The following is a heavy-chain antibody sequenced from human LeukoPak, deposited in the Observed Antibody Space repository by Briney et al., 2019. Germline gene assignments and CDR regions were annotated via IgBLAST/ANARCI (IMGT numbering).Heavy chain of an antibody. CDR3: AKRSSSWFFDY. J-gene: IGHJ4*02. CDR2: LRGSDDTT. CDR1: GFSFSSYA. D-gene: IGHD6-13*01. V-gene: IGHV3-23*01. Sequence: GGSLRLSCAASGFSFSSYAMYWVRQAPGKGLEWVSALRGSDDTTYYADSVKGRFTISRDTSTNTLFLQMNSLRAEDTAVYYCAKRSSSWFFDYWGQGALVTVSS.